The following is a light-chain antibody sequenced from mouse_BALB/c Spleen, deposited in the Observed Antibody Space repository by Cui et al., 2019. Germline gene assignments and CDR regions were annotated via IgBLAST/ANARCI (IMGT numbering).Light chain of an antibody. J-gene: IGKJ2*01. CDR2: DTS. CDR1: SSVSY. Sequence: QFVRTQSPPTMPPSPGEKVTMTCSASSSVSYMYWYQQKPGSSPRLLIYDTSNLASGVPVRFSGSGSGTSYSLTISRMEAEDAATYYCQQWSSYPPTFGGGTKLEIK. CDR3: QQWSSYPPT. V-gene: IGKV4-55*01.